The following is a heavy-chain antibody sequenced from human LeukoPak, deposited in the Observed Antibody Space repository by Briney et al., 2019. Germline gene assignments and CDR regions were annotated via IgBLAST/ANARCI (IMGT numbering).Heavy chain of an antibody. CDR2: IYHSGST. Sequence: PSETLSLTCTVSGYSISSGYYWGWIRQPPGKGLEWIGSIYHSGSTYYNPSLQSRVTISVDTSKNQFSLKLSSVTAADTAVYYCARHRTRGYSYGYGWFDPWGQGTLVTVSS. CDR1: GYSISSGYY. CDR3: ARHRTRGYSYGYGWFDP. D-gene: IGHD5-18*01. J-gene: IGHJ5*02. V-gene: IGHV4-38-2*02.